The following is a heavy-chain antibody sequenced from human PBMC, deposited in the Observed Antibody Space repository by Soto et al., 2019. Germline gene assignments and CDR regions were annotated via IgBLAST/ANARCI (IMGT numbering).Heavy chain of an antibody. Sequence: QVQLVQSGAEVKKPGSSVKVSCKASGGTFSSYAISWVRQAPGQGLEWMGGIIPIFGTANYAQKFQGRVTITAGESTSTAYMELSSLRSEDTAVYYCARGTVVQYYYYYYGMDVWGQGTTVTVSS. D-gene: IGHD2-15*01. J-gene: IGHJ6*02. CDR2: IIPIFGTA. CDR1: GGTFSSYA. CDR3: ARGTVVQYYYYYYGMDV. V-gene: IGHV1-69*01.